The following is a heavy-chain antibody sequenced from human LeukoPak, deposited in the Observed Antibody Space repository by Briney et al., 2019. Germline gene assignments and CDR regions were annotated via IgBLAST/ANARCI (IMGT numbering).Heavy chain of an antibody. CDR2: ISSSGSTI. Sequence: GGSLRLSCAASGFTFSDYYMSWIRQAPGKGLEWVSYISSSGSTIYYADSVKGRFTISRDNAKNSLYLQMNSLRAEATAVYYCARWRYYDSSGYYDYWGQGTLVTVSS. V-gene: IGHV3-11*04. CDR3: ARWRYYDSSGYYDY. D-gene: IGHD3-22*01. J-gene: IGHJ4*02. CDR1: GFTFSDYY.